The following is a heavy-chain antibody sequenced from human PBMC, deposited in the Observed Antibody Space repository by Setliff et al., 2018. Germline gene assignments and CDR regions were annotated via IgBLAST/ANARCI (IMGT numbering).Heavy chain of an antibody. V-gene: IGHV1-8*03. CDR3: ARVKVIVGATPRTYYMDV. CDR1: GYTFTSYD. J-gene: IGHJ6*03. Sequence: ASVKVSCKASGYTFTSYDINWVRQATGQGLEWLGWMNPNSGNTGYAQKFQGRVTITRNTSISTAYMELSSLRSEDTAVYYCARVKVIVGATPRTYYMDVWGKGTTVTVSS. D-gene: IGHD1-26*01. CDR2: MNPNSGNT.